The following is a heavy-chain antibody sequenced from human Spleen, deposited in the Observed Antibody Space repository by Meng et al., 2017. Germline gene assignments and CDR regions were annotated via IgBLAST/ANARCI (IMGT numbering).Heavy chain of an antibody. Sequence: GESLKISCAASGFTVSSNYMSWVRQAPGKGLEWVSVIYSGGSTYYADSVKGRFTISRDNSKNTLYVQMNSLRAEDTAVYYCARGVNYWGQGTLVTVSS. CDR1: GFTVSSNY. V-gene: IGHV3-53*01. J-gene: IGHJ4*02. D-gene: IGHD2-21*01. CDR2: IYSGGST. CDR3: ARGVNY.